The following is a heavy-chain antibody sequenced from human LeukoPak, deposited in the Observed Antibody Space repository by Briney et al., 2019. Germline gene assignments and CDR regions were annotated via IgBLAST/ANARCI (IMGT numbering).Heavy chain of an antibody. CDR2: IYHSGST. J-gene: IGHJ4*02. V-gene: IGHV4-4*02. Sequence: PSGTLSLTCAVSGVSISSTNWWSLVRQPPGKVLERIGKIYHSGSTNYNPSLKSRVNISVDKSKNQISLKLSSVTAADTAVYYCARDVRRFDYWGQGTLVTVSS. CDR3: ARDVRRFDY. CDR1: GVSISSTNW.